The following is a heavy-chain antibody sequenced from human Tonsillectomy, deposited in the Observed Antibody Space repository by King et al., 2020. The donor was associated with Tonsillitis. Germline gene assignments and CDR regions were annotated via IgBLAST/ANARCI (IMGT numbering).Heavy chain of an antibody. Sequence: VQLVESGGALVQPGGSLRLSCAASGFTFSSYSMNWVRQAPGKGLEGVSYISSSSSTIYYAESVKGRFTISRDNAKNSLYLQMNSLRAEDTAVYYCARPEGGYDSSNDVFDIWGQGTMVTVSS. CDR2: ISSSSSTI. V-gene: IGHV3-48*01. CDR3: ARPEGGYDSSNDVFDI. CDR1: GFTFSSYS. D-gene: IGHD3-22*01. J-gene: IGHJ3*02.